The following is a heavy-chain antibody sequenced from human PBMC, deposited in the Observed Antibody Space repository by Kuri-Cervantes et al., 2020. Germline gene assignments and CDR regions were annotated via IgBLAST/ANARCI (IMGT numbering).Heavy chain of an antibody. D-gene: IGHD3-3*01. V-gene: IGHV3-66*02. J-gene: IGHJ6*02. Sequence: GGSLRLSCAASGFTASCNFMSLVRQAPRKGLEWVTVIYSGGSTYYADSVKGRFTIYRDNSKNTLYLQMNKLRAEDTAVYYCAREQALRFLEWLLRTDYLHITYYGVDVWGQGTMVTVSS. CDR3: AREQALRFLEWLLRTDYLHITYYGVDV. CDR1: GFTASCNF. CDR2: IYSGGST.